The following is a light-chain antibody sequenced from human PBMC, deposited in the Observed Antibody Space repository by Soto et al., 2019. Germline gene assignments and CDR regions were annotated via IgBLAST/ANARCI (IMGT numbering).Light chain of an antibody. CDR2: DAS. Sequence: EIVLTQSPATLYFSPGQRATLSCRASQSVSSYLAWYRQKPGQAPRLLIYDASNRTTGIPARCNGCGSGTDFTLNISSVEPEDFEFYYCHQRSNWLALTVGGGIKVEIK. CDR1: QSVSSY. CDR3: HQRSNWLALT. J-gene: IGKJ4*01. V-gene: IGKV3-11*01.